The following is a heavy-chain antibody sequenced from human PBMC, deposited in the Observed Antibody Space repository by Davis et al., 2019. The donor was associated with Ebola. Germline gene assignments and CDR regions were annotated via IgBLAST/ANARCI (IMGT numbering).Heavy chain of an antibody. CDR2: INTNTGNP. Sequence: AASVKVSCKASGYTFTSYAMNWVRQAPGQGLEWMGWINTNTGNPTYAQGFTGRFVFSLDTSLSTAYLQISSLKAEDTAVYYCARSGVYSSGWPADFDPWGQGTLVTVSS. CDR1: GYTFTSYA. CDR3: ARSGVYSSGWPADFDP. D-gene: IGHD6-19*01. V-gene: IGHV7-4-1*02. J-gene: IGHJ5*02.